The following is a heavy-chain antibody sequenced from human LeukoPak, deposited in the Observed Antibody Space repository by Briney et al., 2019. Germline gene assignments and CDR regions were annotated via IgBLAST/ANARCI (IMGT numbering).Heavy chain of an antibody. CDR1: GYTFTSYG. D-gene: IGHD2-2*01. V-gene: IGHV1-18*01. Sequence: ASVKVSCKASGYTFTSYGISWVRQAPGQGPEWMGWISAYNGNTNYAQKLQGRVTMTTDTSTSTAYMELRSLRSDDTAVYYCARDGPSVVPISQVGDYWGQGTLVTVSS. J-gene: IGHJ4*02. CDR2: ISAYNGNT. CDR3: ARDGPSVVPISQVGDY.